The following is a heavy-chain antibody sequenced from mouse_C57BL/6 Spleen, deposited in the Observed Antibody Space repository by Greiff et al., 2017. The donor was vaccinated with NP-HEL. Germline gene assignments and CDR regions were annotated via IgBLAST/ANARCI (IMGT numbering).Heavy chain of an antibody. CDR2: SRNKANDYTT. D-gene: IGHD3-2*02. CDR1: GFTFSDFY. V-gene: IGHV7-1*01. CDR3: ARDANQGYFDY. Sequence: EVNLVESGGGLVQSGRSLRLSCATSGFTFSDFYMEWVRQAPGKGLEWIAASRNKANDYTTEYSASVKGRFIVSRDTSQSILYLQMNALRAEDTAMYYCARDANQGYFDYWGQGTTLTVSS. J-gene: IGHJ2*01.